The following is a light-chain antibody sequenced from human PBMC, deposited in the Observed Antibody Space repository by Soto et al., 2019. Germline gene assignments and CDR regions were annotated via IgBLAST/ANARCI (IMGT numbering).Light chain of an antibody. CDR1: SSNIGNNY. CDR2: ENN. Sequence: QSVLTQPPSVSAAPGQKVTISCSGSSSNIGNNYVSWYRHLPGTAPKLLIYENNKRPSGIPDRFSGSKSGTSAALGITGLQTGDEADYDCGTWDNSLSAAYVFGTGTKVTVL. V-gene: IGLV1-51*01. J-gene: IGLJ1*01. CDR3: GTWDNSLSAAYV.